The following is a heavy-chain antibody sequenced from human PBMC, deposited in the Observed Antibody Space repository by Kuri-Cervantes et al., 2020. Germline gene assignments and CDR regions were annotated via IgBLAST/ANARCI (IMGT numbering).Heavy chain of an antibody. J-gene: IGHJ4*02. CDR2: IKPDGSEK. CDR3: ARDRPGYYYDY. V-gene: IGHV3-7*01. CDR1: GFTFSSYS. D-gene: IGHD1-14*01. Sequence: GESLKISCAASGFTFSSYSMNWVRQAPGKGLEWVANIKPDGSEKSYVDSVKGHFTISRDNTKNSLFLQMNGLRAEDTAVYYCARDRPGYYYDYWGQGTLVTVSS.